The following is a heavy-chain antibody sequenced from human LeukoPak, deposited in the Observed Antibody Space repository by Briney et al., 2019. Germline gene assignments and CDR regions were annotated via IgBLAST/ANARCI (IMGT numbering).Heavy chain of an antibody. D-gene: IGHD2-15*01. J-gene: IGHJ4*02. Sequence: PRVSPTLSCTASGFPFSSYPMHWVRQAPGKGLEYVSAIRSNGVSTSYGNSVKGRFTISRDNSKNTVYLQMSSMRADDMAVYYCARSSIVVVSILDYWGQGTLVTVSS. CDR2: IRSNGVST. CDR3: ARSSIVVVSILDY. CDR1: GFPFSSYP. V-gene: IGHV3-64*01.